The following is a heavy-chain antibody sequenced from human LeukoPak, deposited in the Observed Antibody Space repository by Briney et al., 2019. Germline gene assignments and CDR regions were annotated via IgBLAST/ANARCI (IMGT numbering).Heavy chain of an antibody. J-gene: IGHJ6*02. CDR3: AKDLYGYYYYGIDV. D-gene: IGHD4-17*01. CDR1: GFTFSSCA. Sequence: GGSLRLSCAASGFTFSSCAMNWVRRAPGQGLEWVSAISGSGGSTYYADSVKGRFTISRDNSKNTLYLQMNSLRGEDTAVYYCAKDLYGYYYYGIDVWGQGTTVTVSS. CDR2: ISGSGGST. V-gene: IGHV3-23*01.